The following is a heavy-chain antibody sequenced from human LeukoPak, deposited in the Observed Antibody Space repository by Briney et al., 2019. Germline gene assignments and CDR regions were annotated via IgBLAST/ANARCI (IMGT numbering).Heavy chain of an antibody. Sequence: ASVKVSCKASGYTFTGCYMHWVRQAPGQGLEWMGWINPNSGGTNYAQKFQGRVTMTRDTSISTAYMELSRLRSDDTAVYYCARVAVDFWSGYYTGYYYYMDVWGKGTTVTVSS. CDR1: GYTFTGCY. J-gene: IGHJ6*03. CDR2: INPNSGGT. D-gene: IGHD3-3*01. CDR3: ARVAVDFWSGYYTGYYYYMDV. V-gene: IGHV1-2*02.